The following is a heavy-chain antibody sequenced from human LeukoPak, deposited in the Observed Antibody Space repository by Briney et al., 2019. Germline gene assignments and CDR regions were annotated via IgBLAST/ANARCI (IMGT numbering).Heavy chain of an antibody. CDR2: ISAYNGNT. J-gene: IGHJ4*02. Sequence: ASVEVSCKASGYTFTSYDINWVRQAPGQGLEWMGWISAYNGNTNYAQKLQGRVTMTTDTSTSTAYMELRSLRSDDTAVYYCARDSITGTHFDYWGQGTLVTVSS. D-gene: IGHD1-20*01. V-gene: IGHV1-18*01. CDR3: ARDSITGTHFDY. CDR1: GYTFTSYD.